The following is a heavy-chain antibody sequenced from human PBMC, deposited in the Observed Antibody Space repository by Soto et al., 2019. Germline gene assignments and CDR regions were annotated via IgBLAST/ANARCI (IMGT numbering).Heavy chain of an antibody. CDR1: GFTFSSYA. J-gene: IGHJ4*02. CDR2: ISGNGGST. Sequence: EVQLVESGGGLVQPGGSLRLSCAASGFTFSSYAMHWVRQAPGKVLEYVSAISGNGGSTYYANSVKGRFTISRDNSKNTLYLQMGSLRAEDMAVYYCARRGYGLYFDYWGQGTLVTVSS. D-gene: IGHD3-10*01. V-gene: IGHV3-64*01. CDR3: ARRGYGLYFDY.